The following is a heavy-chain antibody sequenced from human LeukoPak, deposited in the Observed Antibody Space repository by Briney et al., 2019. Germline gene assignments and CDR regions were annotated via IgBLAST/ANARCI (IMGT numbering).Heavy chain of an antibody. CDR2: IYPRDGST. V-gene: IGHV1-46*01. CDR3: ARDQEAFDY. J-gene: IGHJ4*02. CDR1: GYSFTSNY. Sequence: ASVKVSCKASGYSFTSNYIHWVRQAPGQGLEWMGMIYPRDGSTSYAQKFQGRVTVTRDTSTSTVHMELSGLRSEGTAVYYCARDQEAFDYWGQGTLVTVSS.